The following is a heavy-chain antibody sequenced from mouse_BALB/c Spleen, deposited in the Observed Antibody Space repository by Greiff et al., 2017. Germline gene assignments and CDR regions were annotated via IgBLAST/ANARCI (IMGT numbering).Heavy chain of an antibody. D-gene: IGHD1-1*01. J-gene: IGHJ4*01. V-gene: IGHV1-69*02. Sequence: VQLQQPGAELVRPGASVKLSCKASGYTFTSYWINWVKQRPGQGLEWIGNIYPSDSYTNYNQKFKDKATLTVDKSSSTAYMQLSSPTSEDSAVYYCTRMGGSRDAMDDWGQGTAVTVSA. CDR1: GYTFTSYW. CDR2: IYPSDSYT. CDR3: TRMGGSRDAMDD.